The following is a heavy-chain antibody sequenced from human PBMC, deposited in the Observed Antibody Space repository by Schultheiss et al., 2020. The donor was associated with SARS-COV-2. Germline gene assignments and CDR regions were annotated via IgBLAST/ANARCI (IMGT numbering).Heavy chain of an antibody. D-gene: IGHD5-18*01. CDR3: ARHDTAMVYPYYYYGMDV. CDR1: GYSFTSYW. V-gene: IGHV5-10-1*01. Sequence: GESLKISCKGSGYSFTSYWISWVRQMPGKGLEWMGRIDPSDSYTNYSPSFQGHVTISSDKSISTAYLQWSSLKASDTAMYYCARHDTAMVYPYYYYGMDVWGQGTTVTVSS. CDR2: IDPSDSYT. J-gene: IGHJ6*02.